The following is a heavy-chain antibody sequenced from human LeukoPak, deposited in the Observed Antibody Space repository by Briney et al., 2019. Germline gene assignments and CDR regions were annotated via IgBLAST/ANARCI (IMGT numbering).Heavy chain of an antibody. J-gene: IGHJ4*02. CDR1: RFTFSGYG. CDR3: ARSLMITFGGVIALYYFDY. Sequence: GGSLRLSCAASRFTFSGYGMHWVRQAPGKGLEWVAFIWYDGSNKYYADSVKGRFTISRDNSKNTLYLQMNSLRAEDTALYYCARSLMITFGGVIALYYFDYWGQGTLVTVSS. D-gene: IGHD3-16*02. CDR2: IWYDGSNK. V-gene: IGHV3-30*02.